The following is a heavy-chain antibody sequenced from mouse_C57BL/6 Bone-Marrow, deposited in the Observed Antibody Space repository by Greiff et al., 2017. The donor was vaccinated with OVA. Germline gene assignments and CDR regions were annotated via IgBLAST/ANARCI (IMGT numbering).Heavy chain of an antibody. CDR3: TTERLGPFAY. CDR1: GFNIKDDY. Sequence: VQLQQSGAELVRPGASVKLSCTASGFNIKDDYMHWVKQRPEQGLEWIGWIDPENGDTEYASKFQGKATITADTSSNTAYLQLSSLTSEDTAVYYCTTERLGPFAYWGQGTLGTVSA. D-gene: IGHD4-1*01. J-gene: IGHJ3*01. CDR2: IDPENGDT. V-gene: IGHV14-4*01.